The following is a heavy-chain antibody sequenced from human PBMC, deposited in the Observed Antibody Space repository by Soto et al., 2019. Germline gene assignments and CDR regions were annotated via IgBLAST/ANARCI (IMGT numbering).Heavy chain of an antibody. J-gene: IGHJ6*02. Sequence: PGGSLRPSCAASGFTFSSYGMHWVRQAPGKGLEWVAVISYDGRNKYYADAVKGRFTISRDNSKNTLYLQMSSLRAEDTAVYYCVKDGSSGWPYFYDMDVWGQGTTVTVSS. CDR1: GFTFSSYG. CDR3: VKDGSSGWPYFYDMDV. V-gene: IGHV3-30*18. D-gene: IGHD6-19*01. CDR2: ISYDGRNK.